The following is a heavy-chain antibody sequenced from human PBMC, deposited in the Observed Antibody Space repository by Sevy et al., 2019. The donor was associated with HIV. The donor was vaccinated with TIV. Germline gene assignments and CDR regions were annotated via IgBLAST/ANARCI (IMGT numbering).Heavy chain of an antibody. CDR2: IRQDGSEM. J-gene: IGHJ4*02. CDR3: ARRYFDL. Sequence: GGSLRLSCKASGFTFSSFWMQWVRQAPGKGLEWVANIRQDGSEMYSVGSVKGRFTISRDNAKNALYLQMDGLRAEDTAVYYCARRYFDLWGQGTLVTVSS. V-gene: IGHV3-7*03. CDR1: GFTFSSFW.